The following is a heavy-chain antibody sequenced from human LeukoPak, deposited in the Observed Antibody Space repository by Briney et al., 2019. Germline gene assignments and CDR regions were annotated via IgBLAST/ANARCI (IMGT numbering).Heavy chain of an antibody. Sequence: PGGSLRLSCAASGFTFSSYGMHWVRQAPGKGLEWVAVIWYDGSNKYYADSVKGRFTISRDNSKNTLYLQMNSLRAEDTAVYYCAGDSLVVVPAANPRGSYGMDVWGQGTTVTVSS. V-gene: IGHV3-33*01. CDR1: GFTFSSYG. D-gene: IGHD2-2*01. CDR2: IWYDGSNK. J-gene: IGHJ6*02. CDR3: AGDSLVVVPAANPRGSYGMDV.